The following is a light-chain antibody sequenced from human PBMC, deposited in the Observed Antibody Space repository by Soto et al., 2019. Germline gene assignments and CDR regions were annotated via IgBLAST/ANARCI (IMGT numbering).Light chain of an antibody. CDR2: DAS. CDR3: QQRSNWPDA. CDR1: QSLINF. V-gene: IGKV3-11*01. Sequence: IVLNQCPATLSLSPEERATTSCRASQSLINFVAWYQHKPGQPPRLLIYDASKRATGIPTRFSGRGSGTDFTLTISSLQHEDFAGYYCQQRSNWPDAFGQGTRLEIK. J-gene: IGKJ5*01.